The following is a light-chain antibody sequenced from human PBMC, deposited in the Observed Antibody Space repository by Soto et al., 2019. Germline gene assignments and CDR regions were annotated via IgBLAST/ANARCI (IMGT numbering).Light chain of an antibody. CDR2: GNS. CDR3: QSHDSSLSAYV. V-gene: IGLV1-40*01. Sequence: QSVLTQPPSVSGAPGQRVTISCTGSSSNIGAGYDVNWYQQLPGTAPKLLIYGNSNRPSGVPDRFSGSKSGTSASLAITGLQAEDEADFYCQSHDSSLSAYVFGTGTKLTVL. J-gene: IGLJ1*01. CDR1: SSNIGAGYD.